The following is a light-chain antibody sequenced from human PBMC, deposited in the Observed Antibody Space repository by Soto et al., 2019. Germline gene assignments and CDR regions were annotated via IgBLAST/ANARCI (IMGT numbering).Light chain of an antibody. CDR2: GVS. V-gene: IGKV1-27*01. Sequence: DIQMTQSPSSLSASVGDRATITCRASQGVANYLGWYQQKPGKVPKALIYGVSTLQSGVPSRFSGSGSDTDFTLTISSLQTEDAATYYCQHYRSAQMTFGQGTKVDIK. CDR3: QHYRSAQMT. J-gene: IGKJ1*01. CDR1: QGVANY.